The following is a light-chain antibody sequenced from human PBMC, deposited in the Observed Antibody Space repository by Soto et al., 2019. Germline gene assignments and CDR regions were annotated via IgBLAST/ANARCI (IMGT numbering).Light chain of an antibody. J-gene: IGLJ1*01. Sequence: QSLLTQPSSVCGSPGQSITISCTGTSSDVGGYNYVSWYQQHPGKAPKLVIYEVSDRPSGVSNRFSGSKSGNTASLTISGLQAEDAADYYCSSYTIRSTYVFGTGTTVTVL. V-gene: IGLV2-14*01. CDR2: EVS. CDR1: SSDVGGYNY. CDR3: SSYTIRSTYV.